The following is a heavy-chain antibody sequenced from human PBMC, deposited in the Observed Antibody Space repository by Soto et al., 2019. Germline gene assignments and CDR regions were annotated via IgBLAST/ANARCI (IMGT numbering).Heavy chain of an antibody. V-gene: IGHV2-5*02. CDR2: IYWDEDK. J-gene: IGHJ4*02. D-gene: IGHD1-26*01. Sequence: QITLKESGPTVVKPTQTLTLTCTFSGFSLSTSEVGVGWIRQPPGKALEWLALIYWDEDKRYSPSLKSRLSLTRGTSKRQVVLTTTDMDPVDTATYYYAHRVSGSYFDYWGQGTLVTVSS. CDR1: GFSLSTSEVG. CDR3: AHRVSGSYFDY.